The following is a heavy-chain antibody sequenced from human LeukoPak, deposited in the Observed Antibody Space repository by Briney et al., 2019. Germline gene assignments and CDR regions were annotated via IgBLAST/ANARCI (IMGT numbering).Heavy chain of an antibody. V-gene: IGHV5-10-1*01. Sequence: GESLQISCKGSGYSFTSYWISWVRQLPGKGLEWMGRIDPSDSYTNYSPSFQGHVTISADKSISTAYLQWSSLKASDTAMYYCAGRHCSGGSASYSFDYWGQGALVTASS. CDR2: IDPSDSYT. J-gene: IGHJ4*02. CDR1: GYSFTSYW. CDR3: AGRHCSGGSASYSFDY. D-gene: IGHD2-15*01.